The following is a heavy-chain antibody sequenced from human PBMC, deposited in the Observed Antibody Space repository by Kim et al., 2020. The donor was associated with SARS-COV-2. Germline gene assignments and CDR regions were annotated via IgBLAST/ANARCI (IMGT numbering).Heavy chain of an antibody. V-gene: IGHV4-31*03. Sequence: SETLSLTCTVSGGSISSGGYYWSWIRQHPGKGLEWIGYIYYSGSTYYNPSLKSRGTISVDTSKNQFSLKLSSVTAAATAVYYCARVLGAITIFGVVLVTWCDPWGQGTLVTVSS. J-gene: IGHJ5*02. CDR2: IYYSGST. D-gene: IGHD3-3*01. CDR3: ARVLGAITIFGVVLVTWCDP. CDR1: GGSISSGGYY.